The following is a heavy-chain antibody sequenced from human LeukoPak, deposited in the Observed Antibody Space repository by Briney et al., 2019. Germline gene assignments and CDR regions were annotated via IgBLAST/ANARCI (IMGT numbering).Heavy chain of an antibody. Sequence: PGGSLRLSCAASGFTFSSYSMNWVHQAPGKGLEWVSSISSSSSYIYYADSVKGRFTISRDNAKSSLYLQMNSLRAEDTAVYYCARDPNSYYDFWSGYYFDYWGQGTLVTVSS. CDR3: ARDPNSYYDFWSGYYFDY. CDR2: ISSSSSYI. D-gene: IGHD3-3*01. J-gene: IGHJ4*02. V-gene: IGHV3-21*01. CDR1: GFTFSSYS.